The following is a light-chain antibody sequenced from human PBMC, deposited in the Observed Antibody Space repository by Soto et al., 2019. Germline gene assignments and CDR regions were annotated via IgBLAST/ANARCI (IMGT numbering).Light chain of an antibody. V-gene: IGKV3-20*01. CDR1: QSVSSSY. CDR3: QQYDT. CDR2: GAS. J-gene: IGKJ1*01. Sequence: ESVFTQSPGTLSLSPGERATLSCRASQSVSSSYLAWYQQKPGQAPRLLIYGASSRATGIPGRFSGSGSGTDFTLTISRLEPEDFAVYYCQQYDTFGQGTKVEIK.